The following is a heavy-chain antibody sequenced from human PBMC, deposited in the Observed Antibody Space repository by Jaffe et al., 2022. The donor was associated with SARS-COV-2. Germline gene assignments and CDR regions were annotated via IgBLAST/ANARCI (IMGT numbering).Heavy chain of an antibody. V-gene: IGHV3-9*01. D-gene: IGHD4-4*01. CDR2: ISWKSGSI. CDR3: AKDNGGVTVTTAPSGMDV. CDR1: GFTFDDYA. Sequence: EVQLVESGGGLVQPGRSLRLSCAASGFTFDDYAMHWVRQAPGKGLEWVSGISWKSGSIGYADSVKGRFTISRDNAKNSLYLQMNSLRAEDTALYYCAKDNGGVTVTTAPSGMDVWGQGTTVTVSS. J-gene: IGHJ6*02.